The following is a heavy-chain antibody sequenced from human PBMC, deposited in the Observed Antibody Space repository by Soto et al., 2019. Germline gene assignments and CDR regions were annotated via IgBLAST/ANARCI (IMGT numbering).Heavy chain of an antibody. CDR3: ARVPPNAHAIPYYFDY. D-gene: IGHD2-8*01. J-gene: IGHJ4*02. V-gene: IGHV4-59*01. CDR1: GGSISSYY. Sequence: NPSETLSLTCTVSGGSISSYYWSWIRQPPGKGLEWIGYIYYSGSTNYNPSLKSRVTISVDTSKNQFSLKLSSVTAADTAVYYCARVPPNAHAIPYYFDYWGQGTLVTVSS. CDR2: IYYSGST.